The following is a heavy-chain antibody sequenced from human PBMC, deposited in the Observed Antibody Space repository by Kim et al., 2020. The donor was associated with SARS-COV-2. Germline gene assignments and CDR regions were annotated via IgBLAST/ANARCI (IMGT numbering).Heavy chain of an antibody. Sequence: GGSLRLSCAASGFTVSSNYMSWVRQAPGKGLEWVSVIYSGGSTYYADSVKGRFTISRDNSKNTLYLQMNSLRAEDTAVYYCVRDRVVVPAANYYYYYGMDVWGQGTTVTVSS. J-gene: IGHJ6*02. D-gene: IGHD2-2*01. CDR1: GFTVSSNY. CDR2: IYSGGST. V-gene: IGHV3-53*01. CDR3: VRDRVVVPAANYYYYYGMDV.